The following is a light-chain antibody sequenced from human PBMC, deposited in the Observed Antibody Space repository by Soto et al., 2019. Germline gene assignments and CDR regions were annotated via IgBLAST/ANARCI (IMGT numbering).Light chain of an antibody. J-gene: IGKJ1*01. V-gene: IGKV3-15*01. CDR3: QQRSNWPPIT. Sequence: EIVMTQSPATLSVSPGERVTLSFSASQSVSSNLAWYQQKPGQAPRLLIYGASTRATGIPARFSGSGSGTEFTLTISSLQSEDFAIYYCQQRSNWPPITFGQGTKVDIK. CDR2: GAS. CDR1: QSVSSN.